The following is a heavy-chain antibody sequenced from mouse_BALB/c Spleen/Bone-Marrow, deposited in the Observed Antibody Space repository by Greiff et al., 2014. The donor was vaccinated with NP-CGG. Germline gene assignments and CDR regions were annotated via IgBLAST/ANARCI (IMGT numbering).Heavy chain of an antibody. D-gene: IGHD1-1*01. J-gene: IGHJ2*01. V-gene: IGHV14-3*02. Sequence: EVQLQQSGAELVKPGASVKLSCTASGFNFKDSYMHWVKQRPEQGLEWIGMIDPSNGNTKYNPKFQGKATITADTSSTTAYLQLSSLTSEDTAVYYCARYYYGSSYFDYWGQGTTLTVSS. CDR3: ARYYYGSSYFDY. CDR2: IDPSNGNT. CDR1: GFNFKDSY.